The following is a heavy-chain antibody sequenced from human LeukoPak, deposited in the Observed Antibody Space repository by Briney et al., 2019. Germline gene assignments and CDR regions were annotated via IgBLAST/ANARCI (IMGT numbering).Heavy chain of an antibody. V-gene: IGHV4-4*07. CDR2: IYTSGST. D-gene: IGHD3-3*01. Sequence: SETLSLTCTAAGGSISSYYWSWIRQPAGKGLEWIGRIYTSGSTNYNPSLKSRVTMSVDTSKNQFSLKLSSVTAADTAVYYCAREGQSGYPSNWFDPWGQGTLVTVSS. J-gene: IGHJ5*02. CDR1: GGSISSYY. CDR3: AREGQSGYPSNWFDP.